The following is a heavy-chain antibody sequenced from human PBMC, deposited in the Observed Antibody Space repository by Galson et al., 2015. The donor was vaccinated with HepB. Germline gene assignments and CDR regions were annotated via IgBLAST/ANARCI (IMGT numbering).Heavy chain of an antibody. CDR3: AREFGVVILIKYYFDY. D-gene: IGHD3-3*01. J-gene: IGHJ4*02. Sequence: SLRLSCAASGFTFSSYGMHWVRQAPGKGLEWVAVISYDGSNKYYADSVKGRFTISRDNSRNTLYLQMNSLRAEDTAVYYCAREFGVVILIKYYFDYWGQGTLVTVSS. CDR1: GFTFSSYG. CDR2: ISYDGSNK. V-gene: IGHV3-30*03.